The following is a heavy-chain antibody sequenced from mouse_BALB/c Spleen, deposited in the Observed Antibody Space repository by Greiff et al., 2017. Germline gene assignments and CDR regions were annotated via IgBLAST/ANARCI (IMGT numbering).Heavy chain of an antibody. D-gene: IGHD1-1*01. CDR3: ARDNYYGSSLDY. J-gene: IGHJ2*01. CDR1: GFTFSSYG. V-gene: IGHV5-6-3*01. CDR2: INSNGGST. Sequence: EVQLVESGGGLVQPGGSLKLSCAASGFTFSSYGMSWVRQTPDKRLELVATINSNGGSTYYPDSVKGRFTISRDNAKNTLYLQMSSLKSEDTAMYYCARDNYYGSSLDYWGQGTTLTVSS.